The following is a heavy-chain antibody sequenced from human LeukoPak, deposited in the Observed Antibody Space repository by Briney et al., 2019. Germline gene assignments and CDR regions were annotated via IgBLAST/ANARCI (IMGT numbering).Heavy chain of an antibody. V-gene: IGHV3-53*01. CDR2: IYSGGNT. Sequence: PGGSLRLSCAASGFTVSSNYMGWVRQAPGKGLEYVSVIYSGGNTYYAGSVKGRFTIPRDNSKNTVYLQMNSLRAEDTAVFYCARLVATTGRLYFDYWGQGNLVTVSS. D-gene: IGHD1-1*01. CDR1: GFTVSSNY. J-gene: IGHJ4*02. CDR3: ARLVATTGRLYFDY.